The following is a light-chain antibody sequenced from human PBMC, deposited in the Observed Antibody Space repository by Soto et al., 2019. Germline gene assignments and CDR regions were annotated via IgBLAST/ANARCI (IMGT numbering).Light chain of an antibody. CDR3: QQYNKWRLT. CDR1: QSVSSN. V-gene: IGKV3-15*01. CDR2: AAS. Sequence: EIVMTQSPATLSVSPGERATLSCRASQSVSSNLAWYQQKPGQAPKLLIYAASTRATGIPDRFSGSGSGSDFTLTISSSPSEDSAVYYCQQYNKWRLTFGGGTKVEIK. J-gene: IGKJ4*01.